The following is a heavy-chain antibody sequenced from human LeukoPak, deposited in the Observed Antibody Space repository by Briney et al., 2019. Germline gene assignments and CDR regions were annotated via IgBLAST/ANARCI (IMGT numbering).Heavy chain of an antibody. D-gene: IGHD6-19*01. CDR2: IYYSGST. Sequence: SETLSLTCTVSGGSISSNSYYWGWIRQPPGKGLEWIGSIYYSGSTYYNPSLKSRVTISVDTSKNQFSLKLSSVTAADTAVYYCARKSSSGWYFDYWGQGTLVTVSS. V-gene: IGHV4-39*07. J-gene: IGHJ4*02. CDR1: GGSISSNSYY. CDR3: ARKSSSGWYFDY.